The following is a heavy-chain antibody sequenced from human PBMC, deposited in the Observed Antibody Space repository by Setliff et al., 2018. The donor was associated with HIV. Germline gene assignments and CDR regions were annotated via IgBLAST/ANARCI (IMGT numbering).Heavy chain of an antibody. CDR3: ARDQEHIIVVSATGNMPGYLHYYYMDA. V-gene: IGHV3-30*12. CDR2: ISYDGSSK. CDR1: GFTFSSYG. Sequence: GGSLRLSCAASGFTFSSYGMHWVRQAPGKGLEWVAYISYDGSSKYYADSVRGRFTISRDNANNLLYLQMNSLRAEDTAVYYCARDQEHIIVVSATGNMPGYLHYYYMDAWGKGSTVTVSS. J-gene: IGHJ6*03. D-gene: IGHD2-2*01.